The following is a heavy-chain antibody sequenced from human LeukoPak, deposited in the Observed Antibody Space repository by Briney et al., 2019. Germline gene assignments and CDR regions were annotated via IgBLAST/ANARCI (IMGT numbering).Heavy chain of an antibody. D-gene: IGHD1-1*01. CDR1: GGTFSSYA. CDR3: ARVQLEHHPYAFDI. J-gene: IGHJ3*02. V-gene: IGHV1-69*01. CDR2: IIPIFGTA. Sequence: SVKVSCKASGGTFSSYAISWVRQAPGQGLEWMGGIIPIFGTANYAQKFQGRVTITADESTSTAYMELSSLRSEDTALYYCARVQLEHHPYAFDIWGQGTMVTVSS.